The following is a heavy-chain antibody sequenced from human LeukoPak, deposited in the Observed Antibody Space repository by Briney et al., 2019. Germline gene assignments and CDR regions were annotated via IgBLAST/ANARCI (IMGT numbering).Heavy chain of an antibody. J-gene: IGHJ5*02. CDR1: GYTFNDYY. V-gene: IGHV1-2*02. CDR2: IHPNSGVT. Sequence: EASVKVSCKASGYTFNDYYVHWLRQAPGQGLEWMGWIHPNSGVTNYAQKFQGRVTMTRDTSINTAYMELSRLRYNDTAVYYCAKNQECSSTTCYQWFDPWGQGTLVTVSS. CDR3: AKNQECSSTTCYQWFDP. D-gene: IGHD2-2*01.